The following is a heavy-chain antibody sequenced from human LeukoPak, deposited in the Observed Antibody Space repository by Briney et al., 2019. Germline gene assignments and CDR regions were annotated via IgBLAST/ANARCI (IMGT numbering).Heavy chain of an antibody. CDR2: IYTSGTI. Sequence: SETQSLTCTVSGVSISAYFWTWIRQPAGKGLEWIGRIYTSGTINYNPSLESRLTMSLDTSKNQISLRLSSVTAADTAVYYCARPKKRAAIDHYFDYWGQGTLVTVSS. J-gene: IGHJ4*02. CDR1: GVSISAYF. CDR3: ARPKKRAAIDHYFDY. D-gene: IGHD2-2*01. V-gene: IGHV4-4*07.